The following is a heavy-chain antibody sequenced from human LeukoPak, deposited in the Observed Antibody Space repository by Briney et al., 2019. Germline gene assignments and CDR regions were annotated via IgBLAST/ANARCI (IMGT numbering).Heavy chain of an antibody. CDR1: GGSISSYC. D-gene: IGHD1-26*01. J-gene: IGHJ5*02. V-gene: IGHV4-59*01. CDR2: IYYSGST. CDR3: ARAYSGSYGWFDP. Sequence: PSETLSLTCTVSGGSISSYCWSWIRQPPGKGLEWIGYIYYSGSTNYNPSLKSRVTISVDTSRNQFSLKLSSVTAADTAVYYCARAYSGSYGWFDPWGQGTLVTVSS.